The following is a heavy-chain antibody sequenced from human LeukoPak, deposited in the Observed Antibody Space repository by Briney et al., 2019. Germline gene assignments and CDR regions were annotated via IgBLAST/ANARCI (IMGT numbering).Heavy chain of an antibody. CDR2: TSSSSAYT. CDR1: GFTFSDYY. CDR3: AREGGLRLTTRYFDY. J-gene: IGHJ4*02. Sequence: GGPLRLSCAASGFTFSDYYMSWIRQAPGKGLEWVSYTSSSSAYTDYADSVKGRFTISRDNAKKSLYLQMNSLRAEDTAVYYCAREGGLRLTTRYFDYWGQGSLVTVSS. V-gene: IGHV3-11*06. D-gene: IGHD4-17*01.